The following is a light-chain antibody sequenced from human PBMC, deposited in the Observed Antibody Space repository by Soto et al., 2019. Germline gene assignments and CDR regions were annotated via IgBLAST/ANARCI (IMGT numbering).Light chain of an antibody. CDR3: QQYNNWPRT. Sequence: EIVMTQSPATLSVSPGERATLSVRASQSVSTTLAWYQQKPGQAPRLLTYGASTRATGIPAGFSGCGSGTEFTLTISSLHSEDFAVYYCQQYNNWPRTFGQGTKVAIK. J-gene: IGKJ1*01. CDR2: GAS. CDR1: QSVSTT. V-gene: IGKV3-15*01.